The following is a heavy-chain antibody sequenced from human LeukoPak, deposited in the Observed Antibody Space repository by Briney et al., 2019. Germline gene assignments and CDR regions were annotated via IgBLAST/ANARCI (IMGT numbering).Heavy chain of an antibody. Sequence: ASVKVSCKASGYTFTSYAMHWVRQAPGQRLEWMGWINAGNGNTKYSQKFQGRVTITRDTSASTAYMELSSLRSEDTAVYYCARDKEYYYDSSGYYYWGQGTLVTVSS. CDR3: ARDKEYYYDSSGYYY. V-gene: IGHV1-3*01. CDR2: INAGNGNT. D-gene: IGHD3-22*01. J-gene: IGHJ4*02. CDR1: GYTFTSYA.